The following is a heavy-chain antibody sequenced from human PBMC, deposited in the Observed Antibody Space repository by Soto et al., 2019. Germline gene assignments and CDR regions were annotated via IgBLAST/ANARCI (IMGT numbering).Heavy chain of an antibody. J-gene: IGHJ4*02. CDR1: GYTFTSYA. V-gene: IGHV1-3*01. Sequence: VKVSCKASGYTFTSYAMHWVRQAPGQRLXWMGWINAGNGNTXYSQXFQGRVTISRDTSASTAYMELSSLRSDDTAVYYCARSIVVVTALDYWGQGTLVTVSS. CDR3: ARSIVVVTALDY. D-gene: IGHD2-21*02. CDR2: INAGNGNT.